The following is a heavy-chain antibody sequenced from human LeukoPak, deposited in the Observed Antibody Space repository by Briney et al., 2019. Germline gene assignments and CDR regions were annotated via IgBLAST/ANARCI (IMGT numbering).Heavy chain of an antibody. CDR1: GYTFTSYG. J-gene: IGHJ4*02. D-gene: IGHD6-19*01. V-gene: IGHV1-18*01. CDR3: ARDYLMPHVAVAGPPFGDY. Sequence: ASVKVSCKASGYTFTSYGISRVRQAPGQGLEWMGWISAYYGNTNYAQKLQGRVTMTTDTSTSTAYMELRSLRSDDTAVYYCARDYLMPHVAVAGPPFGDYWGQGTLVTVSS. CDR2: ISAYYGNT.